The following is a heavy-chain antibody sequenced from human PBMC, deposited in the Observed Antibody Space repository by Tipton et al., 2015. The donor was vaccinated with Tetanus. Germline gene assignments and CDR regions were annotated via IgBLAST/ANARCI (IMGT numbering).Heavy chain of an antibody. J-gene: IGHJ5*02. CDR2: VIYDGTS. CDR1: GVSVRSYY. D-gene: IGHD2-2*01. Sequence: TLSLTCTVSGVSVRSYYWSWIRQSPDKGLEWLGGVIYDGTSYYNPSLNSRVKISLDTSMNQVSLTLTSVTAADTALYYCARGVPYSTTMGSDWFDPWGQGTLVTVSS. CDR3: ARGVPYSTTMGSDWFDP. V-gene: IGHV4-34*01.